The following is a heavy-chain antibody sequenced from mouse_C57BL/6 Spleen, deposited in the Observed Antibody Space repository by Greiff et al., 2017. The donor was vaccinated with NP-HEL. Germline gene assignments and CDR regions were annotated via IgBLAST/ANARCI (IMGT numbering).Heavy chain of an antibody. CDR1: GFSLTSYG. V-gene: IGHV2-2*01. CDR3: ARILYYAMDY. Sequence: VQLQQSGPGLVQPSQSLSITCTVSGFSLTSYGVHWVRQSPGKGLEWLGVIWSGGSTDYNAAFISRLSISKDNSKSQVFFKMNSLQADDTAIYYCARILYYAMDYWGQGTSVTVSS. J-gene: IGHJ4*01. CDR2: IWSGGST.